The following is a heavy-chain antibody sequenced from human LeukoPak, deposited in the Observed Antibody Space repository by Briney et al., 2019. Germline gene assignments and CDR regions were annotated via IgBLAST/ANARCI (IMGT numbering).Heavy chain of an antibody. V-gene: IGHV1-24*01. CDR1: GYTLTELS. J-gene: IGHJ6*03. Sequence: ASVKVSCKVSGYTLTELSMHWVRQAPGKGLEWMGGFDPEDGETIYAQKFQGRVTVTEGTSTDTAYMELSSLRSEDTAVYYCATGTKYYDFWSGYYRFRTDGRGYYYMDVWGKGTTVTVSS. D-gene: IGHD3-3*01. CDR2: FDPEDGET. CDR3: ATGTKYYDFWSGYYRFRTDGRGYYYMDV.